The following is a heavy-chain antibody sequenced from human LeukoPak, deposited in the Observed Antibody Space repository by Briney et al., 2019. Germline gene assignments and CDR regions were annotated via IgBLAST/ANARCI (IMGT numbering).Heavy chain of an antibody. D-gene: IGHD6-19*01. Sequence: SETLSLTCTVSGGSISSYYWSWIRQPPGKGLEWIGYIYYSGSTNYNPSLKSRVTISVDTSKNQLSLKLSSVTAADTAVYYCARDSSGWYRGYGMDVWGQGTTVTVSS. J-gene: IGHJ6*02. CDR1: GGSISSYY. V-gene: IGHV4-59*12. CDR3: ARDSSGWYRGYGMDV. CDR2: IYYSGST.